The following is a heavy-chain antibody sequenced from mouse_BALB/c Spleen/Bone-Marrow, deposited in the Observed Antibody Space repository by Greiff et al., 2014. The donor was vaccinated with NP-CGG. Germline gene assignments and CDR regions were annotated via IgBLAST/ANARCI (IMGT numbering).Heavy chain of an antibody. J-gene: IGHJ4*01. CDR3: ARLGERYGAMDY. CDR1: GFTFSDFY. CDR2: ISNGGTYT. V-gene: IGHV5-4*02. D-gene: IGHD1-1*02. Sequence: EVKLVESGGGLVKPGGSLKLSCAASGFTFSDFYMFWFRQTPEKRLEWVATISNGGTYTYYPDSVKGRFTISRDNAKNNLYLQMSSLKSEDTAMYYCARLGERYGAMDYWGQGTSVTVTS.